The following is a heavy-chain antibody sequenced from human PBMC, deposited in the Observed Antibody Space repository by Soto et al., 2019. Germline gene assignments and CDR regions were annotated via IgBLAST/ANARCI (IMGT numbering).Heavy chain of an antibody. CDR2: IITVFRTT. Sequence: QAQLVQSGAEVKKPGSSVKVSCKSSGGKFNTYVFTWVRQAPGQGLEWTGGIITVFRTTMYAQDFEDRVTITADESTSTVFMEVSSLRSEDTAIYYCARGDSRGYYMDVWGQGTTVTVSS. J-gene: IGHJ6*03. CDR3: ARGDSRGYYMDV. D-gene: IGHD3-10*01. V-gene: IGHV1-69*12. CDR1: GGKFNTYV.